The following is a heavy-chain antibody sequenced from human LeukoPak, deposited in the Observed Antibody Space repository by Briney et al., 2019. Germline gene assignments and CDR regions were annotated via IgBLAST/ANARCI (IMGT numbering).Heavy chain of an antibody. V-gene: IGHV4-34*01. CDR1: GGSFSGYY. Sequence: SETLSLTCAVYGGSFSGYYWSWIRQPPGKGLEWIGEINHSGSTNYNPSLKSRVTISVDTSKNQFSLKPSSVPAADPAVYYCARHFVSSGQWLVLEPNAFDIWGQGTMVTVSS. CDR3: ARHFVSSGQWLVLEPNAFDI. J-gene: IGHJ3*02. D-gene: IGHD6-19*01. CDR2: INHSGST.